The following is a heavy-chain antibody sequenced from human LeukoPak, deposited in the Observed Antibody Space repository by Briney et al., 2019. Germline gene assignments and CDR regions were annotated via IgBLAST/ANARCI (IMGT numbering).Heavy chain of an antibody. V-gene: IGHV1-46*01. D-gene: IGHD3-10*01. CDR2: INPSGGST. Sequence: ASVKVSCKASGYTFTNFYMHWVQQAPGQGLEWMGIINPSGGSTSYAQKFQGRVTMTRDTSTSTVYMELSSLRSEDTAVYYCARSFGGSKWYFDLWGRGTLVTVSS. CDR3: ARSFGGSKWYFDL. J-gene: IGHJ2*01. CDR1: GYTFTNFY.